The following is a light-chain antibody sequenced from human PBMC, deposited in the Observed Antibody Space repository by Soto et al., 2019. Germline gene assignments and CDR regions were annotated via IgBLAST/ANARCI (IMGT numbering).Light chain of an antibody. CDR2: EVT. J-gene: IGLJ3*02. V-gene: IGLV2-14*01. CDR3: SSYTTAYTQV. CDR1: SSDGGHYDY. Sequence: QSVLTQPASVSGSPGQSITISCTGTSSDGGHYDYVSWYQQHPGKVPKLIISEVTTRPSGVSDRFSGSKSGNTASLTISRLQAEDEAHYYCSSYTTAYTQVFGGGTKLTVL.